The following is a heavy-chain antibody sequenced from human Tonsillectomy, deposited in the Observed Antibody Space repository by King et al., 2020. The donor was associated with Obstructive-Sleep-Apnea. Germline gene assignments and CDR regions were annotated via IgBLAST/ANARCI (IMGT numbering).Heavy chain of an antibody. V-gene: IGHV4-31*03. D-gene: IGHD5-18*01. CDR1: GGSIGRSGYY. Sequence: VPLQESGPGLVKPSQTLSLTCSVSGGSIGRSGYYWTWIRQHPGKGLEWIGYISYSGSTHYNPSLESRLTISLDTSESQFSLKLRSVTAADTAVYYCARDSRSSGSQGYYYYGMDVWGQGTTVTVSS. J-gene: IGHJ6*02. CDR2: ISYSGST. CDR3: ARDSRSSGSQGYYYYGMDV.